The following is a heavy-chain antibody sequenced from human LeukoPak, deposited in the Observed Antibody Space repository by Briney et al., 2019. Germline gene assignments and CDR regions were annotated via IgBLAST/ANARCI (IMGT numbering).Heavy chain of an antibody. CDR3: VRFGLTSSLDH. CDR1: GYKLINNW. D-gene: IGHD6-13*01. V-gene: IGHV5-51*01. Sequence: GESLKISCQISGYKLINNWIGWVRQVPGKGLEWMGLIYPGYSDAKYSPSFQGQVTLSVDASISTAYLQLSGLRASDTAIYYCVRFGLTSSLDHWGQGTLVTVSS. J-gene: IGHJ5*02. CDR2: IYPGYSDA.